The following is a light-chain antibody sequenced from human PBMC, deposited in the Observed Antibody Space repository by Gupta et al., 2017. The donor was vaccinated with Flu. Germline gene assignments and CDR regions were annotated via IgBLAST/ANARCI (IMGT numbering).Light chain of an antibody. J-gene: IGLJ1*01. Sequence: QSALTQPASVSGSPGQSITISCTGTSSDVGRSDSVSWYQQHPDEAPKLITYDVTNRPSGVSSRFSGSKSGNTASLTISGLQAEDESDYYCSSYTSTGSFYVFGTGTKVTVL. CDR3: SSYTSTGSFYV. CDR1: SSDVGRSDS. V-gene: IGLV2-14*01. CDR2: DVT.